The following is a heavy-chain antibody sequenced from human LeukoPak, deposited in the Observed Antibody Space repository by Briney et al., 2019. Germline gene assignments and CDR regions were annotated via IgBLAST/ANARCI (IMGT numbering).Heavy chain of an antibody. CDR3: ARDKGPRINWFDP. D-gene: IGHD2/OR15-2a*01. V-gene: IGHV1-2*02. CDR2: INPNSGGT. CDR1: GYTFTGYY. Sequence: EASVKVSCKASGYTFTGYYMHWVRQAPGQGLEWMGWINPNSGGTNYAQKFQGRVTMTRDTSISTAYMEVSRLRSDDTAVYYCARDKGPRINWFDPWGQGTLVTVSS. J-gene: IGHJ5*02.